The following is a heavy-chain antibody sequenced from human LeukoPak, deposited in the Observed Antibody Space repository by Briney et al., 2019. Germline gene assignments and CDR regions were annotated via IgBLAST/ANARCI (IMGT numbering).Heavy chain of an antibody. V-gene: IGHV3-66*01. D-gene: IGHD4-17*01. CDR1: GLTVSSNY. J-gene: IGHJ4*02. CDR2: IYSGGTT. CDR3: ASKLTTGY. Sequence: GGSLRLSCVVSGLTVSSNYMSWVRQAPGKGLEWVSVIYSGGTTNYADSVKGRFLVYRDNFKNTLYPQMNSLRAEDTAVYYCASKLTTGYWGQGTLVTVSS.